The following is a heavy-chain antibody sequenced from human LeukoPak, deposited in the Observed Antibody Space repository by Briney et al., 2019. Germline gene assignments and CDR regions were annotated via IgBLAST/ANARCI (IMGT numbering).Heavy chain of an antibody. V-gene: IGHV4-34*01. CDR2: INHSGSA. CDR1: GGSFSGYY. CDR3: ATTPPPFSPEVERSADY. J-gene: IGHJ4*02. D-gene: IGHD6-25*01. Sequence: KTSETLSLTCAVSGGSFSGYYWTWIRQPPGKGLEWIGEINHSGSANYNPSLKSRVTISLDTSKNQFSLKLSSVTAADTAVYYCATTPPPFSPEVERSADYWGQGTLVTVSS.